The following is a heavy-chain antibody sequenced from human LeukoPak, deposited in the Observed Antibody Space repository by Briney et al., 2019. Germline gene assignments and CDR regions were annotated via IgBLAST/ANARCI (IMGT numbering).Heavy chain of an antibody. CDR3: AREYSGSYLTFDY. V-gene: IGHV4-61*02. CDR2: IYASGST. CDR1: GGSISSGNYY. D-gene: IGHD1-26*01. J-gene: IGHJ4*02. Sequence: PSETLSLTCTVSGGSISSGNYYWSWIRQPAGKGLEWIGRIYASGSTNYNPSLNSRVTMSLDTSKNQFSLKLSSVTAADTAVHYCAREYSGSYLTFDYWGQGTLVTVSS.